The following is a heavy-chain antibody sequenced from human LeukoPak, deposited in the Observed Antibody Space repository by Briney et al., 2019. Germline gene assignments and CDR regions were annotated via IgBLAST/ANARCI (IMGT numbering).Heavy chain of an antibody. D-gene: IGHD2-2*01. CDR3: ASLGDCSSTSCYTYYYYGMDV. CDR2: INHSGST. CDR1: GGSFSGYY. J-gene: IGHJ6*02. Sequence: PSETLSLTCAVYGGSFSGYYWSWIRQPPGKGLEWIGEINHSGSTNYNPSLKSRVTISVDTSKNQFSLKLSSVTAADTAVYYCASLGDCSSTSCYTYYYYGMDVWGQGTTVTVSS. V-gene: IGHV4-34*01.